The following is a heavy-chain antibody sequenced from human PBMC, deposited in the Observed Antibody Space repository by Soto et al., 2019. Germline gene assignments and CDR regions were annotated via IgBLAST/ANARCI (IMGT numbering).Heavy chain of an antibody. CDR2: INPNSGGT. V-gene: IGHV1-2*04. CDR1: GYTFTGYY. D-gene: IGHD6-13*01. CDR3: ARDPHPGYSSSWYPPLDY. Sequence: GASVKVSCKASGYTFTGYYMHWVRQAPGQGLEWMGWINPNSGGTNYAQKFQGWVTMTRDTSISTAYMELSRLRSDDTAVYYCARDPHPGYSSSWYPPLDYWGQGTLVTVSS. J-gene: IGHJ4*02.